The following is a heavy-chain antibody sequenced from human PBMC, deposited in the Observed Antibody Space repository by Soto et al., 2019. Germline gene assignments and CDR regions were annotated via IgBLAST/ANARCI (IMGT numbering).Heavy chain of an antibody. V-gene: IGHV4-4*07. J-gene: IGHJ5*02. CDR3: AKGAGPPWFDP. Sequence: SETLSLTCTVSGDPINTDYWWSWIRQPAGKGLEWIGRVQAYGTTNYNPSLKSRVTMSLDTSKNKFSLKLRAVTAADTAVYYCAKGAGPPWFDPWGQGTLVTVSS. CDR1: GDPINTDY. CDR2: VQAYGTT.